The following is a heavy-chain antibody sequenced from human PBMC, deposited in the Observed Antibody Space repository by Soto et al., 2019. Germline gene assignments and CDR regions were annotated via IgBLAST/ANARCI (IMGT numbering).Heavy chain of an antibody. V-gene: IGHV4-59*01. CDR2: IYYSGST. CDR3: AREKGFSFDY. CDR1: GGSISSYY. J-gene: IGHJ4*02. Sequence: SETLSLTCTVSGGSISSYYWSWIRQPPGKGLEWIGYIYYSGSTNYNPSLKSRVTISVDTSKNQFSLKLRSVTAADTAVYYCAREKGFSFDYWGQGTLVTVSS.